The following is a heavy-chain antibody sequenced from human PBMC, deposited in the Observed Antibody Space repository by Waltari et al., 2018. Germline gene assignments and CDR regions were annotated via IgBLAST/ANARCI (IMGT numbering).Heavy chain of an antibody. CDR1: GYTFTGYY. J-gene: IGHJ6*02. Sequence: QVQLVQSGAEVKKPGASVKVSCKASGYTFTGYYMHWVRQAPGQGLEWMGRINPNSGGTNYAQKFQGRVTMTRDTSISTAYMELSRLRSDDTAVYYCASPIAVAGRTYYYYGMDVWGQGTTVTFSS. CDR2: INPNSGGT. CDR3: ASPIAVAGRTYYYYGMDV. V-gene: IGHV1-2*06. D-gene: IGHD6-19*01.